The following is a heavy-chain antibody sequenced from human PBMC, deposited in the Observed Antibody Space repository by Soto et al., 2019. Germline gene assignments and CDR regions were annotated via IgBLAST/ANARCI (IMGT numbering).Heavy chain of an antibody. D-gene: IGHD5-12*01. CDR3: ARRRGYSGYDPDY. CDR2: INHSGST. CDR1: GGSFSGYY. Sequence: SETLSLTCAVYGGSFSGYYWSWIRQPPGKGLEWIGEINHSGSTNYNPSLKSRVTISVDTSKNQFSLKLSSVTAADTAVYYCARRRGYSGYDPDYWGQGTLVTVSS. V-gene: IGHV4-34*01. J-gene: IGHJ4*02.